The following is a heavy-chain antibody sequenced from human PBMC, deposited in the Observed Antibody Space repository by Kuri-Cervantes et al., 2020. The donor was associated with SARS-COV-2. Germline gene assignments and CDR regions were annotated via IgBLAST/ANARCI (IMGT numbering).Heavy chain of an antibody. D-gene: IGHD6-13*01. Sequence: GESLKISCAASGFTFSSYGMHWVRQAPGKGLEWVAVISYDGSNKYYADSVKGRFTISRDNSKNTLYLQMNSLRAEDTAVYYCARDYGGAAAGTFFDYWGQRTLVTVSS. CDR3: ARDYGGAAAGTFFDY. V-gene: IGHV3-30*03. CDR2: ISYDGSNK. CDR1: GFTFSSYG. J-gene: IGHJ4*02.